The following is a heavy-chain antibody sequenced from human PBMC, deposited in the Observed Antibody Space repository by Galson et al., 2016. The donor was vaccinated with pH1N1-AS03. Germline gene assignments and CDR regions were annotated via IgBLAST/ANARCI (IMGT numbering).Heavy chain of an antibody. CDR3: ARDRSHSASGAWYDAVDI. V-gene: IGHV3-7*01. Sequence: SLRLSCAASGFTFSSYWMTWVRQAPGKGLEWVANIKQDGSETYYVDSVKGRSTVSRDNARNSLYLQMNSLRAEETAVYYCARDRSHSASGAWYDAVDIWGQGTMLTVSS. D-gene: IGHD6-19*01. J-gene: IGHJ3*02. CDR1: GFTFSSYW. CDR2: IKQDGSET.